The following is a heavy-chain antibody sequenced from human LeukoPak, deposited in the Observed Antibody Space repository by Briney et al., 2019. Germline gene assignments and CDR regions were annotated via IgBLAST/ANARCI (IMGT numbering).Heavy chain of an antibody. CDR3: AGTYYYDSSGPRDAFDI. Sequence: SETLSLTCTVSGGSISSGSYYWSWIRQPAGTGLEWIGRIYTSGSTNYNPSLKSRVTISVDTSKNQFSLKLSSVTAADTAVYYCAGTYYYDSSGPRDAFDIWGQGTMVTVSS. CDR1: GGSISSGSYY. J-gene: IGHJ3*02. CDR2: IYTSGST. V-gene: IGHV4-61*02. D-gene: IGHD3-22*01.